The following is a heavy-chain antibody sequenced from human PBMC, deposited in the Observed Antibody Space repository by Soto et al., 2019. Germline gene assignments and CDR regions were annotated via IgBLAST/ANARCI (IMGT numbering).Heavy chain of an antibody. D-gene: IGHD5-12*01. J-gene: IGHJ4*02. V-gene: IGHV3-74*01. CDR2: ISRDGSST. Sequence: PGGSLRLSCAGSGLTFSNYWIHWVRQAPGQGLAWVSRISRDGSSTTYADSVKGRFTISRDFAKNTVYLQMNSLRADDTAVYYCARESSGYSSCFDYWGQGTLVTVSS. CDR1: GLTFSNYW. CDR3: ARESSGYSSCFDY.